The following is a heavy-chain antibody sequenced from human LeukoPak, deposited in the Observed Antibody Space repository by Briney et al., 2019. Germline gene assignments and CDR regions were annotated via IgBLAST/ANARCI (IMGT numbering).Heavy chain of an antibody. J-gene: IGHJ4*02. CDR1: GGSFSSYY. V-gene: IGHV4-59*01. CDR2: TYYSGST. Sequence: PSETLSLTCTVSGGSFSSYYLSWIRQPPGKGLEWIGYTYYSGSTNYNPSLKSRVTISVDTSNNHSYLKLSSVTAADTAVYYCARGYSYGYGYFDYWGQGTLVTVSS. CDR3: ARGYSYGYGYFDY. D-gene: IGHD5-18*01.